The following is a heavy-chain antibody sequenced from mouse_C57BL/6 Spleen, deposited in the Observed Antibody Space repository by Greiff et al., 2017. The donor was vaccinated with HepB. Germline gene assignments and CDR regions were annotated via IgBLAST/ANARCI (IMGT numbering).Heavy chain of an antibody. CDR2: IHPNSGST. J-gene: IGHJ4*01. CDR1: GYTFTSYW. D-gene: IGHD1-1*01. CDR3: AREFLITTVVTMDY. Sequence: VQLQQPGAELVKPGASVKLSCKASGYTFTSYWMHWVKQRPGQGLEWIGMIHPNSGSTNYNEKFKSKATLTVDRSSSTAYMQLSSLTSEDSAVYYCAREFLITTVVTMDYWGQGTSVTVSS. V-gene: IGHV1-64*01.